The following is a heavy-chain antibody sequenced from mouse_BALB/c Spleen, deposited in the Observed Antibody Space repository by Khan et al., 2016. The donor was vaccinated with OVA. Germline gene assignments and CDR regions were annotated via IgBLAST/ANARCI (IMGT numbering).Heavy chain of an antibody. Sequence: QVQLKQSGAELVRPGSSVKISCKASGYAFSSYWMNWVKQRPGQGLEWIGQIYPGDGDTNYNGKFKGKATLTADKSSSTAYMQLSSLTSEDSAVYFCARWLDYYAMDYWGQGTSVTVSS. CDR2: IYPGDGDT. V-gene: IGHV1-80*01. CDR3: ARWLDYYAMDY. CDR1: GYAFSSYW. J-gene: IGHJ4*01.